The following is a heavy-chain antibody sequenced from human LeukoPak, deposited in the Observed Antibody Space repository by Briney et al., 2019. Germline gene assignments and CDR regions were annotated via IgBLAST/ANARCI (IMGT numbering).Heavy chain of an antibody. CDR1: GYTFTSYA. V-gene: IGHV1-3*01. CDR3: ARGGYYDSSGYYELDY. J-gene: IGHJ4*02. Sequence: AASVRVSCKASGYTFTSYAMHWVRQAPGQRLEWMGWINAGNGNTKYSQKFQGRVTITRDTSASTAYMELGSLRSEDTAVYYCARGGYYDSSGYYELDYWGQGTLVTVSS. CDR2: INAGNGNT. D-gene: IGHD3-22*01.